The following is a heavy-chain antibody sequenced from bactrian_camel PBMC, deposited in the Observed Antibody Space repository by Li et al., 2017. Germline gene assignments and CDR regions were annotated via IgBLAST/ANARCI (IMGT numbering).Heavy chain of an antibody. Sequence: HVQLVESGGGSAQAGGSLRLSCSASGHTYCMAWFRQAPGKERGRVAGIEHDGGAVYGDWVKGRFTVSQDTPKRTLDLQLNNLKPEDTAMYVCAARRSVGLCSFGNDDYWGQGTQVTVS. J-gene: IGHJ4*01. D-gene: IGHD2*01. CDR1: GHTYC. CDR2: IEHDGGA. CDR3: AARRSVGLCSFGNDDY. V-gene: IGHV3S55*01.